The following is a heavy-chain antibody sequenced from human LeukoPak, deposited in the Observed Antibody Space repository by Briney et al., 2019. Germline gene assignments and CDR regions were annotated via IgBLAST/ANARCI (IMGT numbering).Heavy chain of an antibody. CDR2: IYYIGST. D-gene: IGHD6-13*01. Sequence: SETLSLTCTVSGGSISSYYWNWIRQPPGKGLEWIGYIYYIGSTNYNPSLKSRVTISVDTSKNQFSLKLSSVTAADTAVYYCARGGYSSSWYVPRLDYWGQGTLVTVSS. CDR3: ARGGYSSSWYVPRLDY. J-gene: IGHJ4*02. V-gene: IGHV4-59*01. CDR1: GGSISSYY.